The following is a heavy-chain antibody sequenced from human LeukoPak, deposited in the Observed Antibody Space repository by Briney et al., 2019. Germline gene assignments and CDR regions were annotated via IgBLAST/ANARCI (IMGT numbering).Heavy chain of an antibody. D-gene: IGHD6-19*01. J-gene: IGHJ4*02. CDR3: ARVFAVAGLDY. CDR1: GFTFSSYS. Sequence: PGGSLRLSCAASGFTFSSYSMNWVRQAPGKGLEWVSSISSSYIYYADSVKGRFTISRDNAKNSLYLQMNSLRAEDTAVYYCARVFAVAGLDYWGQGTLVTVSS. CDR2: ISSSYI. V-gene: IGHV3-21*01.